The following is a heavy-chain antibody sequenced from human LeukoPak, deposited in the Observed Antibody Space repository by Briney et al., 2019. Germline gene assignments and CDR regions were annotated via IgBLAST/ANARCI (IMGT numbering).Heavy chain of an antibody. D-gene: IGHD3-3*01. J-gene: IGHJ6*02. CDR1: GFTFSDYY. CDR3: ARDIRGGPIFGASYHYYGMDV. CDR2: ISRSGSTT. Sequence: PGGSLRLSCVASGFTFSDYYMIWIRQAPGKGLEWVSYISRSGSTTYYADSVKGRFTISRDKARNAMYLQMNSLRVEDTALYYCARDIRGGPIFGASYHYYGMDVWGQGTRVTVSS. V-gene: IGHV3-11*01.